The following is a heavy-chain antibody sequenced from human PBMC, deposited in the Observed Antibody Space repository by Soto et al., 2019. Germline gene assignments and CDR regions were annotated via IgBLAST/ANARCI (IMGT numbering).Heavy chain of an antibody. J-gene: IGHJ4*01. D-gene: IGHD2-15*01. Sequence: VQPMNVSSGGSEYSFTNYWITWVRQRPGKGLEWMGRIDPSDSYTTYSPSFQGHVTISIDKSISTAYLQWSSLKASDTAMYYCARHSGLHSSSSVVAYLVHGTPVIGSS. CDR3: ARHSGLHSSSSVVAY. V-gene: IGHV5-10-1*01. CDR2: IDPSDSYT. CDR1: EYSFTNYW.